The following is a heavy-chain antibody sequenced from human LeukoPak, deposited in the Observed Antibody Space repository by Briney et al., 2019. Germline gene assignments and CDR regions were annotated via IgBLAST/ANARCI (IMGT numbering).Heavy chain of an antibody. Sequence: ASVKVSCKASGYTFTTYGISWVRQAPGQRLEWMGWISAYNGNTDYAQKIQGRVTMATDTSTTTAYMERRRLRSDDTAGYYCARRGGKNYGDYVVYYYYMDVWGKGTTVTVSS. V-gene: IGHV1-18*01. CDR1: GYTFTTYG. J-gene: IGHJ6*03. CDR3: ARRGGKNYGDYVVYYYYMDV. D-gene: IGHD4-17*01. CDR2: ISAYNGNT.